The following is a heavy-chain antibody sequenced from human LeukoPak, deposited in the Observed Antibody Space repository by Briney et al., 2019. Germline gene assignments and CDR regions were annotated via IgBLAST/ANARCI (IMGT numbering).Heavy chain of an antibody. D-gene: IGHD6-6*01. CDR2: ISFDGSNK. CDR3: AKVGTGYSSSWSTTGGFDH. J-gene: IGHJ4*02. CDR1: GFTFSSCG. V-gene: IGHV3-30*18. Sequence: GGSLRLSCAASGFTFSSCGMHWVRQAPGKGLEWVAVISFDGSNKNYADSVKGRFTISRDNSKNTLYLQVNSLRAEDTAVYYCAKVGTGYSSSWSTTGGFDHWGRGTLVTVSS.